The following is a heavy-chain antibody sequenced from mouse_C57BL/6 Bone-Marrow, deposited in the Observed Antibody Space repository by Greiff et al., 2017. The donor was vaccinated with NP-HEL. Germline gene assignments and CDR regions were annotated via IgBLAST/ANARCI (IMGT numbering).Heavy chain of an antibody. J-gene: IGHJ2*01. CDR2: TWWDDDK. Sequence: QVTLKVSGPGILQPSQTLSLTCSFSGFSLSTFGMGVGRIRQPPGKGLEWLVHTWWDDDKYYNPALKRRLTTSKDTSKNQVFLKIANVDTADTATYYCARTQLGYYFDYWGQGTTLTVSS. CDR1: GFSLSTFGMG. D-gene: IGHD4-1*02. V-gene: IGHV8-8*01. CDR3: ARTQLGYYFDY.